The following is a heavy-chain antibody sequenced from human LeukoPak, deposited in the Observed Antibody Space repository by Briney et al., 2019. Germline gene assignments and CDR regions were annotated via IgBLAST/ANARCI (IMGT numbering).Heavy chain of an antibody. V-gene: IGHV3-23*01. CDR1: GFTFSSYA. CDR2: ISGSGGST. D-gene: IGHD3-9*01. Sequence: GGSLRLSCAASGFTFSSYAMSWVRQAPGKGLEWVSAISGSGGSTYYADSVKGRFTISRDNSKNTLYLQMNSLRAEDTAVYYCAKAPPTNYDILTGYYDRVYYYMDVWGKGTTVTASS. CDR3: AKAPPTNYDILTGYYDRVYYYMDV. J-gene: IGHJ6*03.